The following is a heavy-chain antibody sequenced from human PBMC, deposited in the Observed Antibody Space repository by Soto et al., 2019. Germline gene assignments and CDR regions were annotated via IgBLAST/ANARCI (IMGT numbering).Heavy chain of an antibody. CDR1: GFTFSSYG. J-gene: IGHJ4*02. Sequence: QVQLVESGGGVVQPGRSLRLSCAPSGFTFSSYGMHWVGQAPGKGLEWVAVISYDGSNKYYADSVKGRFTISRDNSKNTLYLQMNSLRAEDTAVYYCAKASGDYTPADYWGQGTLVTVSS. CDR2: ISYDGSNK. CDR3: AKASGDYTPADY. V-gene: IGHV3-30*18. D-gene: IGHD4-17*01.